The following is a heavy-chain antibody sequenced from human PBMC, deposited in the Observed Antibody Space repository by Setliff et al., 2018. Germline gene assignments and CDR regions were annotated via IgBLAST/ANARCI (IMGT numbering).Heavy chain of an antibody. J-gene: IGHJ3*02. V-gene: IGHV3-7*03. Sequence: GGSLRLSCAASAFTFKNYWMSWVRQAPGKGLEWVANIKGDGSEKFYLDSVKGRFTISRDNAKNTVYVQMDSLRADDTAVYYCAKVHPTPYSIYALDIWGQGTMVTVSS. CDR3: AKVHPTPYSIYALDI. CDR2: IKGDGSEK. D-gene: IGHD1-26*01. CDR1: AFTFKNYW.